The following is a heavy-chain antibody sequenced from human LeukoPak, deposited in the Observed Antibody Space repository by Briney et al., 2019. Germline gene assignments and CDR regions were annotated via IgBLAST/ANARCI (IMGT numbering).Heavy chain of an antibody. J-gene: IGHJ6*02. CDR3: AKEFLYGSGSYHYYYYYGMDV. CDR1: GFTFSSYA. D-gene: IGHD3-10*01. Sequence: GGSLRLSCAASGFTFSSYAMSWVRQAPGKGLEWVAVISYDGSNKYYADSVKGRFTISRDNSKNTLYLQMNSLRAGDTAVYYCAKEFLYGSGSYHYYYYYGMDVWGQGTTVTVSS. CDR2: ISYDGSNK. V-gene: IGHV3-30*18.